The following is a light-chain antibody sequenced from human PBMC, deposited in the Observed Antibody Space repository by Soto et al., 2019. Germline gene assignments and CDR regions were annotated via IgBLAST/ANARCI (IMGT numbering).Light chain of an antibody. CDR3: SSYAASNNLGV. J-gene: IGLJ2*01. V-gene: IGLV2-8*01. CDR1: SSDVGGYNY. CDR2: EVS. Sequence: QSALTQPSSASGSPGQSVTISCIGTSSDVGGYNYVSWYQQHPGKAPKLMIYEVSKRPSGVPDRFSGSKSGNTASLTVSGLQAEDEADYYCSSYAASNNLGVFGGGTKLTVL.